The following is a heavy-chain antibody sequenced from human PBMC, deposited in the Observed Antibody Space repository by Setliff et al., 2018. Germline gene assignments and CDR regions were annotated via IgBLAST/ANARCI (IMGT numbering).Heavy chain of an antibody. CDR3: ARGDSGYDSGDY. CDR2: IYPGDSDT. Sequence: PGESLKISCTGSGYSFITYWIGWVRQMPGKGLEWMGIIYPGDSDTRYSPSFQGQVTISADKSITTAYLQWSSLKASDTAIYYCARGDSGYDSGDYWGQGTLVTVSS. CDR1: GYSFITYW. D-gene: IGHD5-12*01. V-gene: IGHV5-51*01. J-gene: IGHJ4*02.